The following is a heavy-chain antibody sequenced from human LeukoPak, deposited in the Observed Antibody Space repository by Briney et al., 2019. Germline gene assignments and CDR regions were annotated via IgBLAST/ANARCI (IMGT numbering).Heavy chain of an antibody. CDR1: GDSISSGAYY. V-gene: IGHV4-31*03. CDR3: STYEGSSRRFDY. CDR2: IYYTGST. J-gene: IGHJ4*02. D-gene: IGHD2-21*01. Sequence: SETLSLTCTVSGDSISSGAYYWRWLRQHPGEALEWIGCIYYTGSTYYNPSLKSRVTISADTSKNQFPLNLNSVTAADTAVYYCSTYEGSSRRFDYWGQGGLVTGAS.